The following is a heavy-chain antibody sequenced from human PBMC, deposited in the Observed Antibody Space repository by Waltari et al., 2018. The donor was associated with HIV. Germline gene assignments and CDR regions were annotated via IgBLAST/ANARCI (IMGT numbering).Heavy chain of an antibody. CDR2: VDHTGST. V-gene: IGHV4-34*01. D-gene: IGHD3-16*01. CDR1: NDDGPSFSTYWWSFRDYS. CDR3: ARAVGYDYVWGSYADF. Sequence: QVQLHQWGAGLLKPSETLSLTCAVYNDDGPSFSTYWWSFRDYSWTWMRQSPVKGLEWIGEVDHTGSTNYNGAFRGRVSVSVDTSKKQFSLRLSSVSDADTAVYFCARAVGYDYVWGSYADFWAQGTQVTVSS. J-gene: IGHJ4*02.